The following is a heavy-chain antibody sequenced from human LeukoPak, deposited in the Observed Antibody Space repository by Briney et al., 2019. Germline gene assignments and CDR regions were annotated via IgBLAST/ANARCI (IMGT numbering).Heavy chain of an antibody. J-gene: IGHJ4*02. Sequence: SETLSLTCTVSGASISSVSYYWSWLRQPAGKGLEWIGRMCTSGSTNYNPSLKSRVTISVDTSKNQFSLKLSSVTAADTAVYYCTRGSSGSYYGFYFGYWGQGTLVAVSS. V-gene: IGHV4-61*02. D-gene: IGHD1-26*01. CDR2: MCTSGST. CDR1: GASISSVSYY. CDR3: TRGSSGSYYGFYFGY.